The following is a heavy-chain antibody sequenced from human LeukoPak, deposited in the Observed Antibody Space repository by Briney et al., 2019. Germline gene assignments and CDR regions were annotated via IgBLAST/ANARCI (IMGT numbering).Heavy chain of an antibody. CDR1: GFTFSSYG. CDR3: AKDNVIAVGGNHSSSLLDAFDI. Sequence: GVSLRLSCAASGFTFSSYGMHWVRQAPGKGLEWVAVISYDGSNKYYADSVKGRFTISRDNSKNTLYLQMNSLRAEDTAVYYCAKDNVIAVGGNHSSSLLDAFDIWGQGTMVTVSS. D-gene: IGHD6-13*01. CDR2: ISYDGSNK. J-gene: IGHJ3*02. V-gene: IGHV3-30*18.